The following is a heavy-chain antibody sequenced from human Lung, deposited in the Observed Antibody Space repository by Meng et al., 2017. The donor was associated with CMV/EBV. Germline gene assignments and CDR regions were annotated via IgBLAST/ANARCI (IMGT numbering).Heavy chain of an antibody. J-gene: IGHJ6*02. D-gene: IGHD6-19*01. CDR2: ISGSTPDK. V-gene: IGHV3-21*01. CDR3: ARGSVGYYGMDV. Sequence: GGSLRLXCAASGFIFNNHAMNWVRQAPGKGLEWVSAISGSTPDKWYADSVRGRFTISRDNAKNPLYLEMSSLRAEDTAAYFCARGSVGYYGMDVWGQGTTVTVSS. CDR1: GFIFNNHA.